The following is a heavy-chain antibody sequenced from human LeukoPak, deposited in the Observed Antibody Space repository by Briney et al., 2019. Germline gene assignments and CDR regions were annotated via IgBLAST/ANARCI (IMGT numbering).Heavy chain of an antibody. Sequence: PSETLSLTCTVSGGSISSGSYYWSWIRQPAGKGLEWIGRIYTSGSTNYNPSLKSRVTISVDTSKNQFSLKLSSVTAADTAVYYCARSSSWVDAFDIWGQGTMVTVSS. J-gene: IGHJ3*02. CDR3: ARSSSWVDAFDI. V-gene: IGHV4-61*02. CDR2: IYTSGST. D-gene: IGHD6-13*01. CDR1: GGSISSGSYY.